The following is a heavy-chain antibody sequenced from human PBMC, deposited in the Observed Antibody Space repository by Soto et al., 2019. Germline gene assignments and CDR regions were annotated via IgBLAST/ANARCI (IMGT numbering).Heavy chain of an antibody. Sequence: PGGSLRLSCEVSGSIFSMYSVSWVRQTPGKGLEWVAKIPQDGVDGHYADAVKGRFTISRDNGKNSLYLQMSNLRAEDTAVYYCARDHLILPAHDFFYGSDVWGRGATVPVSS. V-gene: IGHV3-7*03. CDR1: GSIFSMYS. CDR2: IPQDGVDG. CDR3: ARDHLILPAHDFFYGSDV. J-gene: IGHJ6*02. D-gene: IGHD2-21*02.